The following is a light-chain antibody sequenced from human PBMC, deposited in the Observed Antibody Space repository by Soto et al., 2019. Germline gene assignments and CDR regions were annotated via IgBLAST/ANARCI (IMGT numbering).Light chain of an antibody. Sequence: EIVLTQSPGTLSLSPGERATLSCRASQRIISNYLAWYQQKPGQAPRLLIYGASSRATGIPDRFSGSGSGTDFTLTISRLEPEDFAVYDCQQYGSFPLTFGGGTRVELK. CDR1: QRIISNY. V-gene: IGKV3-20*01. J-gene: IGKJ4*01. CDR3: QQYGSFPLT. CDR2: GAS.